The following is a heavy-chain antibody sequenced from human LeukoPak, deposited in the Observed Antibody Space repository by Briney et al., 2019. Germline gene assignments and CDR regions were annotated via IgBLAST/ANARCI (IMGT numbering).Heavy chain of an antibody. Sequence: GGSLRLSCAASGFTFNNYAMGWVRQAPGKGMEWVSSITSCDIAHHADSVKGRFTISRDNSENTVYLQMNSLRAEDAAVYYCAKGTRTRSDEMTFYYYMDVWGKGTTVTVAS. V-gene: IGHV3-23*01. CDR2: ITSCDIA. CDR1: GFTFNNYA. CDR3: AKGTRTRSDEMTFYYYMDV. D-gene: IGHD2-15*01. J-gene: IGHJ6*03.